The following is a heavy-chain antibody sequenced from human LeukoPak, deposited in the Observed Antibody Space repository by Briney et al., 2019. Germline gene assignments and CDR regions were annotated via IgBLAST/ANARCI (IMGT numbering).Heavy chain of an antibody. J-gene: IGHJ4*02. Sequence: ASVKVSCKASGYTFTGYYMHWVRQAPGQGLEWMEWINPNSGGTNYAQKFQGRVTMTRDTSISTAYMELSRLRSDDTAVYYCARATSTAATDGRDSYWGQGTLVTVSS. CDR3: ARATSTAATDGRDSY. CDR2: INPNSGGT. CDR1: GYTFTGYY. V-gene: IGHV1-2*02. D-gene: IGHD2-15*01.